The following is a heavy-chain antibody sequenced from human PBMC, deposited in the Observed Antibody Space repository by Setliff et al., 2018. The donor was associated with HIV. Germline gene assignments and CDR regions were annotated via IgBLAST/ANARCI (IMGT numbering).Heavy chain of an antibody. CDR2: INHSGNT. J-gene: IGHJ4*02. CDR1: GEAFSDYY. Sequence: SETLSLTCAVYGEAFSDYYWSWIRLPPGKGLEWIGEINHSGNTNYNPSLKSRVTISVVTSKSHFSLKMTSVTAADTAIYYCARGALSLTMTKLLSFFDSWGQGTQVTVSS. CDR3: ARGALSLTMTKLLSFFDS. D-gene: IGHD3-22*01. V-gene: IGHV4-34*01.